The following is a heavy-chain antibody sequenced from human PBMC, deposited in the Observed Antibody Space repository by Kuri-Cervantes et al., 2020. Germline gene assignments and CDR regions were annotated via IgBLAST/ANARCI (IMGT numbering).Heavy chain of an antibody. CDR1: GGSFSGYY. CDR2: INHSGST. Sequence: SETLSLTCAVYGGSFSGYYWSWIRQPPGKGLEWIGEINHSGSTNYNPSLKSRVTISVDTSKNQFSLKLSSVTAADTAVYYCAREGSGGSFPFDYWGQGTLVTVSS. J-gene: IGHJ4*02. D-gene: IGHD1-26*01. V-gene: IGHV4-34*01. CDR3: AREGSGGSFPFDY.